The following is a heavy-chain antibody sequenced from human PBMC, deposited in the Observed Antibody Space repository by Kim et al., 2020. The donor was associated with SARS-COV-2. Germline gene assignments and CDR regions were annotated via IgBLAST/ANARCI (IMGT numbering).Heavy chain of an antibody. CDR1: GFTFRSYG. J-gene: IGHJ2*01. CDR2: IWYDGSNK. D-gene: IGHD7-27*01. V-gene: IGHV3-33*01. CDR3: ARDRNWGSPRWYFDL. Sequence: GGSLRLSCAASGFTFRSYGMHWVRQAPGKGLEWLGVIWYDGSNKQYADSVKGRFTISRDNSKNTLYLQMNNLRAEDTAVYYCARDRNWGSPRWYFDLWGRGTLVTVSS.